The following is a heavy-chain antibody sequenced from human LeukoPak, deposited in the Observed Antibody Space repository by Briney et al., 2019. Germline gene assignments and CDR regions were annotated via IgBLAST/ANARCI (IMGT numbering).Heavy chain of an antibody. V-gene: IGHV3-23*01. CDR2: ISATGDYT. CDR3: AKKVAGYYAVDS. CDR1: GFTFAGYV. J-gene: IGHJ4*02. Sequence: QAGESLRLSCAASGFTFAGYVMTWVRQAPGKGLEWVSSISATGDYTDYADSVKGRFTISRDNSKSTLYLQMNGLRVEDTAVYYCAKKVAGYYAVDSWGQGTPVTVSS. D-gene: IGHD3-22*01.